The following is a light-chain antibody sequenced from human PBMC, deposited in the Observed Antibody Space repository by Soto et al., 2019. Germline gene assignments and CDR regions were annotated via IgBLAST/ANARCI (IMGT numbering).Light chain of an antibody. CDR3: SSHTSSSTYVV. CDR2: EVN. CDR1: TSDVGGYNY. J-gene: IGLJ2*01. V-gene: IGLV2-14*01. Sequence: QSVLTQPASVSGSPGQAITISCTGTTSDVGGYNYVSWYQLRPGKAPQLMIFEVNDRPSGTSDRFSGSKSGNTASLTISGLQPEDEAEYFCSSHTSSSTYVVFGGGTKVTVL.